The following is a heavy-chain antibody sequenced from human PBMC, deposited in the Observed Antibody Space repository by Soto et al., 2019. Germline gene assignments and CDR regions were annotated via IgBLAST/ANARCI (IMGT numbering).Heavy chain of an antibody. CDR1: GFTFSSYS. V-gene: IGHV3-21*01. CDR3: ARARSSGWYYFDY. Sequence: GSLRLSCAASGFTFSSYSMNWVRQAPGKGLEWVSSISSSSSYIYYADSVKGRFTISRDNAKNSLYLQMNSLRAEDTAVYYCARARSSGWYYFDYWGQGTLVTVSS. D-gene: IGHD6-19*01. J-gene: IGHJ4*02. CDR2: ISSSSSYI.